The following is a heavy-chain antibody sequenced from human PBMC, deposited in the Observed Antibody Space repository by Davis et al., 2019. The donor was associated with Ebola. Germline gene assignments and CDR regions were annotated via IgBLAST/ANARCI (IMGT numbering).Heavy chain of an antibody. D-gene: IGHD1-26*01. CDR1: GFTFNSYT. Sequence: GESLKISCAASGFTFNSYTMNWVRQAPAKGLEWVASISGGSAYIYYGDSVRGRFTISMDNAKNSLYLQMNNLRVEDTAVYYCAREDSGSYWSAWGGFSYWGQGALVTVSS. CDR3: AREDSGSYWSAWGGFSY. J-gene: IGHJ4*02. V-gene: IGHV3-21*01. CDR2: ISGGSAYI.